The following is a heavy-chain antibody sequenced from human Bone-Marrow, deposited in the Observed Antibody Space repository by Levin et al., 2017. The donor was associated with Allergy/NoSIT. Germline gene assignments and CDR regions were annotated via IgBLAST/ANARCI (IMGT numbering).Heavy chain of an antibody. J-gene: IGHJ4*02. CDR2: IWYDSSNT. CDR3: ARQRGYCGGDCYSFQY. CDR1: GFTFRSYG. V-gene: IGHV3-33*01. Sequence: PGGSLRLSCAASGFTFRSYGMHWVRQTPGKGLEWVALIWYDSSNTDYADSVKGRFSISRDNSKNRLYLQMNSLRAEDTAVYYCARQRGYCGGDCYSFQYWGQGTLVTVSS. D-gene: IGHD2-21*01.